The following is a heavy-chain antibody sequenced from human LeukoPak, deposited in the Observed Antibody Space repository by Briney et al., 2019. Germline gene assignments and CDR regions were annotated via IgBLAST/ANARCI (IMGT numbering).Heavy chain of an antibody. J-gene: IGHJ1*01. D-gene: IGHD3-16*01. CDR3: ARGRRGYFQH. CDR1: GYSISSGYY. Sequence: SETLSLTCSVSGYSISSGYYWGWIRQPPGKGLEWVANVYRDGNTYYSPSLESRVTISVDTSKNLFSLKLSSVTAADTAVYCCARGRRGYFQHWGQGTLVTVSS. V-gene: IGHV4-38-2*02. CDR2: VYRDGNT.